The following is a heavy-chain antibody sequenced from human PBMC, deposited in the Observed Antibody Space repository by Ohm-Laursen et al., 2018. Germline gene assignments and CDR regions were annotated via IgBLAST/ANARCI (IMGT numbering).Heavy chain of an antibody. CDR1: GFTFSAYG. Sequence: SLRLSCSASGFTFSAYGMHWVRQAPGKGLEWVAVISYDGSNKYYADSVKGRFTISRDNSKNTLYLQMNSLRAEDTAVYYCARTTVRTYYYYGMDVWGQGTTVTVSS. D-gene: IGHD4-11*01. J-gene: IGHJ6*02. V-gene: IGHV3-30*03. CDR2: ISYDGSNK. CDR3: ARTTVRTYYYYGMDV.